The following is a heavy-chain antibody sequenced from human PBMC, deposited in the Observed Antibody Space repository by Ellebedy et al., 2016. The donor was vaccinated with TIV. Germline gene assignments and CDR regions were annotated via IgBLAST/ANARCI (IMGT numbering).Heavy chain of an antibody. CDR3: ARRYFTSGSYSPYYFDY. V-gene: IGHV5-51*01. CDR1: GYSFANSW. J-gene: IGHJ4*01. D-gene: IGHD3-10*01. Sequence: GESLKISCKGSGYSFANSWIGWVRQMPGKGLEYMGIIYPDNSDTRYSPSFEGHVTISADKSISTAYLQWSGLKAPDTAMYYCARRYFTSGSYSPYYFDYWGLGTLVTVSS. CDR2: IYPDNSDT.